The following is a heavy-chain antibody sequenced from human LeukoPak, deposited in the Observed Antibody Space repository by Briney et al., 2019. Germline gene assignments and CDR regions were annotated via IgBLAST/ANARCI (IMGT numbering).Heavy chain of an antibody. Sequence: GGSLRLSCAASGFTFSSYAMSWVRQAPGKGLEWVSAISGSGGSTYYADSVKGRFTISRDNSKNTLYLQMNSLRAEDTAVYYCAADFDWFQSLTHLYFDYWGQGTLVTVSS. CDR1: GFTFSSYA. CDR3: AADFDWFQSLTHLYFDY. J-gene: IGHJ4*02. D-gene: IGHD3-9*01. V-gene: IGHV3-23*01. CDR2: ISGSGGST.